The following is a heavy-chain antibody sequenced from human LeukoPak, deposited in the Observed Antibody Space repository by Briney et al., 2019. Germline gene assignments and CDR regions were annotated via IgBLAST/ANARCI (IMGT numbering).Heavy chain of an antibody. D-gene: IGHD3-16*02. CDR1: GFTFDDYG. V-gene: IGHV3-20*04. CDR3: ARRGWKYYDYVWGSYRL. J-gene: IGHJ4*02. CDR2: FNWNGGST. Sequence: GGSLRLSCAASGFTFDDYGMSWVRQAPGKGLEWVSGFNWNGGSTGYADSVKGRFTISRDNAKNSLYLQMNSLRAEDTALYYCARRGWKYYDYVWGSYRLWGQGTLVTVS.